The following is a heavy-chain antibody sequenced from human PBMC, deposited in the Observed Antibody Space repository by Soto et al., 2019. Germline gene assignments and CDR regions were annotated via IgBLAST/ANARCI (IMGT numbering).Heavy chain of an antibody. CDR2: LSYDGSKK. V-gene: IGHV3-30*18. Sequence: QVQLVESGGGVVQPGRSLRLSCAASGFTFRNFGMHWVRQAPGQGLEWVAVLSYDGSKKFYADSVKGRFTISRDNSKNTLYLQMNSLRVEDTAVYYCAKDRPPSGRGGMDVWGQGTTVTVSS. CDR3: AKDRPPSGRGGMDV. J-gene: IGHJ6*02. CDR1: GFTFRNFG. D-gene: IGHD2-15*01.